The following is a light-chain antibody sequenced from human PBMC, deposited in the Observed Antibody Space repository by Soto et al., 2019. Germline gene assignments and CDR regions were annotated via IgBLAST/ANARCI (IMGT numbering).Light chain of an antibody. CDR2: EAS. J-gene: IGKJ4*01. CDR3: QQFDDWPLT. Sequence: MTQSPSSVSASVGDRVSITCRASQGISNLAWYQQKPGQSPRLLIYEASTRATGIPARFSGSGSGTEFTLTISSLQSEDFAVYYCQQFDDWPLTFGGGTKVELK. V-gene: IGKV3-15*01. CDR1: QGISN.